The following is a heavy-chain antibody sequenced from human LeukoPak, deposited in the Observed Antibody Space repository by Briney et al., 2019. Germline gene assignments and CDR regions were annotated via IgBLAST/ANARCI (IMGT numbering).Heavy chain of an antibody. D-gene: IGHD5-18*01. CDR1: GGSISSYY. J-gene: IGHJ6*04. V-gene: IGHV4-59*01. Sequence: SETLSLTCTVSGGSISSYYWGWIRQPPGKGLEWIGYIYYSGSTNYNPSLKSRVTISVDTSKNQFSLKLSSVTAADTAVYYCAREGYSYGSSGPRPHGMDVWGKGTTVTVSS. CDR2: IYYSGST. CDR3: AREGYSYGSSGPRPHGMDV.